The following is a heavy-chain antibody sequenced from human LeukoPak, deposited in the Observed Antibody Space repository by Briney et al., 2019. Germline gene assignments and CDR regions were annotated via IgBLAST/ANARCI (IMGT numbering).Heavy chain of an antibody. V-gene: IGHV4-34*01. D-gene: IGHD3-22*01. J-gene: IGHJ4*02. CDR2: INHSGST. CDR3: ASLYDRSGYYY. CDR1: GGSFSGYY. Sequence: SETLSLTCAVYGGSFSGYYWSWIRQPPGKGLEWIGEINHSGSTNYNPSLKSRVTISVDTSKNQFSLKLSSVIAADAAVYYCASLYDRSGYYYWGQGTLVTVSS.